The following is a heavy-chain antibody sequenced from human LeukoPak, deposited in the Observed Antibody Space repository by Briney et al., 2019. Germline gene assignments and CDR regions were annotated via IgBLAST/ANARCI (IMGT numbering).Heavy chain of an antibody. CDR2: IWPDGINK. CDR1: GFTFSNYA. Sequence: GGSLRLSCAPSGFTFSNYAMTWVRQAPGRGLEWVAAIWPDGINKDYADSVRGRFTISRDNSKNILYVQMNSLTAEDTAVYYCAKDCGGDCHVYCWGQGTLVTVSS. D-gene: IGHD2-21*02. J-gene: IGHJ4*02. V-gene: IGHV3-30*02. CDR3: AKDCGGDCHVYC.